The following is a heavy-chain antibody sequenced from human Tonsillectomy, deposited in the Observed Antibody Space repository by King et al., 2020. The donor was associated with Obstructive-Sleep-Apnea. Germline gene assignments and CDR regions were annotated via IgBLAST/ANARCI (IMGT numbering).Heavy chain of an antibody. V-gene: IGHV4-39*07. CDR1: GGSISSTNHY. CDR2: IYYSGYT. J-gene: IGHJ6*02. CDR3: ARDKDDYVWGTYPQVHFYYGMDV. Sequence: QLQESGPGLVKPSETLSLTCNVSGGSISSTNHYWGWIRQPPGKGLEWIGSIYYSGYTSYNPSLKSRVTISVDTSKNQFSLKLSSVTAADTAMYYCARDKDDYVWGTYPQVHFYYGMDVWGQGTTVTVSS. D-gene: IGHD3-16*02.